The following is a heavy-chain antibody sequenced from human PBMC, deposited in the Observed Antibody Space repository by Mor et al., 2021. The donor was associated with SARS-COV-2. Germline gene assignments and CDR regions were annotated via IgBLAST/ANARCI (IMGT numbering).Heavy chain of an antibody. CDR1: SSYA. CDR2: ISYDGSNK. CDR3: ASELRYFDWLLNGAF. D-gene: IGHD3-9*01. Sequence: SSYAMHWVRQAPGKGLEWVAVISYDGSNKYYADSVKGRFTISRDNSKNTLYLQMNSLRAEDTAVYYCASELRYFDWLLNGAF. J-gene: IGHJ3*01. V-gene: IGHV3-30*04.